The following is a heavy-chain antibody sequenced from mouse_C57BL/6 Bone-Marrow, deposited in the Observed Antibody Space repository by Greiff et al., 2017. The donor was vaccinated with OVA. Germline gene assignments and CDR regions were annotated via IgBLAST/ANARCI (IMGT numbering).Heavy chain of an antibody. Sequence: EVQLVESGGGLVQPQGSLKLSCAASGFTFNTYAMHWVRQAPGKGLEWVARIRSKSSNYATYYTDSVEDRFTISRDDSQNMLYLHMNKLKTEDTAEYYCERGPYYSSSSLWYFDVWGTGATVTVSS. J-gene: IGHJ1*03. V-gene: IGHV10-3*01. CDR1: GFTFNTYA. CDR2: IRSKSSNYAT. D-gene: IGHD1-1*01. CDR3: ERGPYYSSSSLWYFDV.